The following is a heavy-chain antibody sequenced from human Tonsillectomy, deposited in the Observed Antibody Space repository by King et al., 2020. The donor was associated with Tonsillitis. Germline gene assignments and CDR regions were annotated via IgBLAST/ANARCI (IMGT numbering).Heavy chain of an antibody. V-gene: IGHV4-34*01. D-gene: IGHD5-18*01. CDR3: ARANCGYSYGYYYYMDV. CDR2: INHSGST. Sequence: VQLQQWGAGLLKPSETLSLTCAVYGGSFSGYYWSWIRQPPGKGLEWIGEINHSGSTNYNPSLKSRVTISVDTSKNQFSLKLSSVTAADTAVYYCARANCGYSYGYYYYMDVWGKGTTVTVSS. CDR1: GGSFSGYY. J-gene: IGHJ6*03.